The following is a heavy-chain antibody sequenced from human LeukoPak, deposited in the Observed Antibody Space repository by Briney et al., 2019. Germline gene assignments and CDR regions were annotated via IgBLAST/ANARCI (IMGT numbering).Heavy chain of an antibody. Sequence: SETLSLTCTVSGGSISSYYWSWIRQPPGKGLEWIGYIYYSGSTNYNPSLKSRVTISVDTSKNQFSLKLSSVTAADTAVYYCARGTHMTTVSGSDWFDPWGQGTLVTVSS. V-gene: IGHV4-59*01. CDR2: IYYSGST. CDR3: ARGTHMTTVSGSDWFDP. J-gene: IGHJ5*02. D-gene: IGHD4-11*01. CDR1: GGSISSYY.